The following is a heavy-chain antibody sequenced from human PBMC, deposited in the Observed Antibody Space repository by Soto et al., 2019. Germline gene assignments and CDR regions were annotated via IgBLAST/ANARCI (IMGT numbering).Heavy chain of an antibody. Sequence: GGSLRLSCAAAGFTFRNYAMNCVRQAPGKGLELVSSISSNGGSAYYADSVKGRFTISRDNSKNTLYLQIKTLRADDTAVYYCARGYCSAVGCYVHYYYGFDVWGQGTTVTVSS. J-gene: IGHJ6*02. V-gene: IGHV3-23*01. CDR3: ARGYCSAVGCYVHYYYGFDV. D-gene: IGHD2-15*01. CDR2: ISSNGGSA. CDR1: GFTFRNYA.